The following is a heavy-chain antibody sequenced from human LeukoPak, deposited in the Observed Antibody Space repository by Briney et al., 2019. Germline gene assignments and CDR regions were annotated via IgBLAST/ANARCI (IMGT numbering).Heavy chain of an antibody. Sequence: GGSLRLSCAASGFTFDDYAMHWVRQAPGKGLVWVSRINSDGSRTNYADCVKGRFTISRDNAKNTVFLQMNSLRAEDAAVYYCARVITGSTYGQFDYWGQGALATVSS. D-gene: IGHD5-18*01. CDR2: INSDGSRT. CDR1: GFTFDDYA. V-gene: IGHV3-74*01. CDR3: ARVITGSTYGQFDY. J-gene: IGHJ4*02.